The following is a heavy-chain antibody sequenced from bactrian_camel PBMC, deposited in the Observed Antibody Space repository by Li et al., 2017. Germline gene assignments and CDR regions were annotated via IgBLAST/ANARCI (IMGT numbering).Heavy chain of an antibody. J-gene: IGHJ4*01. CDR2: INGGGGRT. Sequence: QLVESGGGSVQPGETLRLSCTASGFTFDDSDMGWYRQAPGKGLEWLSYINGGGGRTYYADSVKGRFTISRDSAKNTLYLQLNGLKAEDTAMYYCTNRPPDGSWVVPGGDWGQGTQVTVS. V-gene: IGHV3S36*01. D-gene: IGHD7*01. CDR1: GFTFDDSD. CDR3: TNRPPDGSWVVPGGD.